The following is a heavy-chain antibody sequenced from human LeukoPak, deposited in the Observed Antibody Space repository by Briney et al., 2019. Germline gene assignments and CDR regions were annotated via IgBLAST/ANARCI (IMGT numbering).Heavy chain of an antibody. V-gene: IGHV1-46*01. CDR3: ARDHSSSSPGDYYMDV. CDR2: INPSGGST. CDR1: GYTFTSYY. Sequence: ASVKVSCTASGYTFTSYYMHWVRQAPGQGLEWMGIINPSGGSTSYAQKFQGRVTMTRDMSTSTVYMELSSLRSEDTAVYYCARDHSSSSPGDYYMDVWGKGTTVTVSS. J-gene: IGHJ6*03. D-gene: IGHD6-6*01.